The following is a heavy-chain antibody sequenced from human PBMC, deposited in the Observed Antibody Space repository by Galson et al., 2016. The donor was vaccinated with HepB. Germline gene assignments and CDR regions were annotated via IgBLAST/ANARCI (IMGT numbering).Heavy chain of an antibody. D-gene: IGHD6-13*01. J-gene: IGHJ5*02. V-gene: IGHV3-7*03. CDR1: GFTFTTYW. CDR2: IKQAGSEK. Sequence: SLRLSCAASGFTFTTYWMTWVRQAPGKGLEWVANIKQAGSEKYYVDSVKGRFTISRDNAKNSLYLQMNSLRAEDTAVYYCARMRSELTAGGWGRPFDPWGQGTLVTVSS. CDR3: ARMRSELTAGGWGRPFDP.